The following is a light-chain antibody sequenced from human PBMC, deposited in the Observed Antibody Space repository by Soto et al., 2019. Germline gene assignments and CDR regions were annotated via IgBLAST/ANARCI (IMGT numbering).Light chain of an antibody. J-gene: IGKJ2*01. CDR2: DAA. V-gene: IGKV1-33*01. CDR3: QQYDDLPYT. Sequence: DVQLTQSPSSLSAFVGARITITCQASQDIDNYLNWFQQKVGEAPKLLINDAAELEAGVPSRFGGSGSGTEFTLTISSLQPEDTVAYYCQQYDDLPYTFGQGTKVDIK. CDR1: QDIDNY.